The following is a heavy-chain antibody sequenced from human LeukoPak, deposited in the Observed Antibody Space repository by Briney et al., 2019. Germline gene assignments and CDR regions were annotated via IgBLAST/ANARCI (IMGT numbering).Heavy chain of an antibody. CDR1: GGSISSGGYS. CDR3: ARGVGYDILTGYRLERRYYFDY. V-gene: IGHV4-30-2*01. Sequence: PSETLSLTCAVSGGSISSGGYSWSWIRQPPGKGLEWIGYIYHSGSTYYNPSLKSRVTISVDRSKNQFSLKLSSVTAADTAAYYCARGVGYDILTGYRLERRYYFDYWGQGTLVTVSS. CDR2: IYHSGST. D-gene: IGHD3-9*01. J-gene: IGHJ4*02.